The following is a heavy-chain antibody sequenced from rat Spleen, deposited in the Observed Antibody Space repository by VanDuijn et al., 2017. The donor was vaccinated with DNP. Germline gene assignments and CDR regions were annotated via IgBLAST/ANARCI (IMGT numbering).Heavy chain of an antibody. CDR3: ARRRLPYWYFDF. CDR2: IHMGSGNT. V-gene: IGHV1-43*01. Sequence: QIQLQQSGAELAKPGSSVKISCKASGYTFTSYYVGWIKQTTGQGLDYIGYIHMGSGNTHYNEKFKGKATLTVDKSSSTAFMQLSSLTPDDSAVYHCARRRLPYWYFDFWGPGTMVTVSS. J-gene: IGHJ1*01. D-gene: IGHD1-4*01. CDR1: GYTFTSYY.